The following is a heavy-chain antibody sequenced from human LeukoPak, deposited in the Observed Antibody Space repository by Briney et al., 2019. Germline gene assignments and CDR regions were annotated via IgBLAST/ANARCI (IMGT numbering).Heavy chain of an antibody. V-gene: IGHV1-46*01. CDR2: INPSGGST. Sequence: ASVKVSCKGSGYTFTSYDMHWVRQAPGQGLEWMGIINPSGGSTSYAQIFQGRVTMTRDTSTSTVYMGLSSLRSEDTAVYYCARGGSSWYRGSFQHWGQGTLVTVSS. CDR3: ARGGSSWYRGSFQH. J-gene: IGHJ1*01. CDR1: GYTFTSYD. D-gene: IGHD6-13*01.